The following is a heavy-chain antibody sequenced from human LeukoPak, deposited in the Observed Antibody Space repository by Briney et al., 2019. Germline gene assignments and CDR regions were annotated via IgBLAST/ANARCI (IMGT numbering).Heavy chain of an antibody. CDR3: AKITKATTPNY. J-gene: IGHJ4*02. V-gene: IGHV3-23*01. Sequence: GGSLRLSCAASGFSFSTYAMSWVRQAPEKGLEWVSGISGSGGSTYHADSVKGRFTISRDNSKNTLYLQMSDLRAEDTAVYYCAKITKATTPNYWGQGPLVTVSS. CDR2: ISGSGGST. D-gene: IGHD4-17*01. CDR1: GFSFSTYA.